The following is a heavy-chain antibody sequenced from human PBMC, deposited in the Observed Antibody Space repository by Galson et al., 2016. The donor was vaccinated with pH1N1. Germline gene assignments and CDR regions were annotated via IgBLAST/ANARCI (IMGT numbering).Heavy chain of an antibody. J-gene: IGHJ4*02. V-gene: IGHV1-8*01. D-gene: IGHD2-15*01. CDR2: MNPNNDNT. CDR3: ARGGFCSGGSCYDAFDY. Sequence: SVKVSCKASGYTFTDYDINWVRQGTGQGLEWMGWMNPNNDNTGYAQKFQGRVTMTRNTSISTAYMELSSLRSEDTAVYYCARGGFCSGGSCYDAFDYWGQGTLVTV. CDR1: GYTFTDYD.